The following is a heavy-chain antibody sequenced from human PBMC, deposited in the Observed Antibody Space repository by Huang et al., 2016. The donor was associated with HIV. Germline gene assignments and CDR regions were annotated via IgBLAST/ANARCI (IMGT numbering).Heavy chain of an antibody. CDR3: ARSAYGDLDY. CDR2: RNPNTGNT. Sequence: QVHLVQSGAEVKKPGASVKVSCKASGYTFTNYDINGGLQARGRGLEGMGWRNPNTGNTGFAQSFQGRVNMTRKTSITTADMELTSLTSEDTAVYYCARSAYGDLDYWGLGTLVIVSS. CDR1: GYTFTNYD. J-gene: IGHJ4*02. D-gene: IGHD4-17*01. V-gene: IGHV1-8*02.